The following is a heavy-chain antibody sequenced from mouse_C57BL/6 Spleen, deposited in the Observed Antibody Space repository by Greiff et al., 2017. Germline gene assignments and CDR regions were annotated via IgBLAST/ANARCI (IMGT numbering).Heavy chain of an antibody. J-gene: IGHJ1*03. D-gene: IGHD4-1*01. Sequence: EVQGVESGGGLVKPGGSLKLSCAASGFTFSDYGMHWVRQAPEKGLEWVAYISSGSSTIYYADTVKGRFTISRDNAKNTLFLQMTSLRSEDTAMYYCARSSGTWYFDVWGTGTTVTVSS. CDR3: ARSSGTWYFDV. V-gene: IGHV5-17*01. CDR1: GFTFSDYG. CDR2: ISSGSSTI.